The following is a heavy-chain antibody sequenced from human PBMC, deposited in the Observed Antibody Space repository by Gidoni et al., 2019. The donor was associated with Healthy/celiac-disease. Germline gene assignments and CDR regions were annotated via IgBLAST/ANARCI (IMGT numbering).Heavy chain of an antibody. CDR3: AGAGYDSSGYYPFDY. J-gene: IGHJ4*02. V-gene: IGHV3-21*01. D-gene: IGHD3-22*01. Sequence: EVQLVESGGGLVKPGGSLILSCAASGFTFSSYSMNWVRQAPGKGLEWVSSISSSSSYIYYADSVKGRFTISRDNAKNSLYLQMNSLRAEDTAVYYCAGAGYDSSGYYPFDYWGQGTLVTVSS. CDR2: ISSSSSYI. CDR1: GFTFSSYS.